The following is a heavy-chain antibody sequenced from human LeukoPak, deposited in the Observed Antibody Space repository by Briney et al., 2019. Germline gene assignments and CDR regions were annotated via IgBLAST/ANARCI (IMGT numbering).Heavy chain of an antibody. D-gene: IGHD3-3*01. J-gene: IGHJ4*02. CDR2: ISSSSSYI. V-gene: IGHV3-21*01. CDR1: GFTFSSYS. CDR3: ATDITIFGVRDY. Sequence: KPGGSLRLSCAASGFTFSSYSMNWVRQAPGKGLEWVSSISSSSSYIYYADSVKGRFTISRDNAKNSLYLQMNSLRAEDTAVYYCATDITIFGVRDYWGQGTLVTVSS.